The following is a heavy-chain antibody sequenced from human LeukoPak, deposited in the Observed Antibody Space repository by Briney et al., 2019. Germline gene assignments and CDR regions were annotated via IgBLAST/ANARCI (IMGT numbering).Heavy chain of an antibody. CDR1: GFTFSSYG. D-gene: IGHD2/OR15-2a*01. Sequence: PGGSLRLSCAASGFTFSSYGMHWVRQAPGKGLEWVSSISSSSSYIYYADSVKGRFTNSRDNAKNSLYLQMNSLRAEDTAVYYCARVRGSNIFDYWGQGTLVTVSS. CDR2: ISSSSSYI. V-gene: IGHV3-21*01. CDR3: ARVRGSNIFDY. J-gene: IGHJ4*02.